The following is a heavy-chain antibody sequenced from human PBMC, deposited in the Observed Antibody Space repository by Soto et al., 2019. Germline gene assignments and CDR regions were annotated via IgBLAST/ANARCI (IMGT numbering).Heavy chain of an antibody. CDR2: MKSITDAGTT. V-gene: IGHV3-15*01. Sequence: EVQLVQSGGGLVKPGESLTLSCAGSGFTFANAWMSWVRQAPGKGLEWDGRMKSITDAGTTDLAAPVKGRFSISRDESKNTWYLRMTNVKVEDTALYYCLTERGAGSYNGYAREDHWGQGTQVTVSS. CDR3: LTERGAGSYNGYAREDH. CDR1: GFTFANAW. D-gene: IGHD5-12*01. J-gene: IGHJ4*02.